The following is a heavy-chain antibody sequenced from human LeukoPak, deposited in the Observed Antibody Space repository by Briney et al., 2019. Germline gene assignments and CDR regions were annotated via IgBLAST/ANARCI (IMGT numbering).Heavy chain of an antibody. CDR2: FDPEDGET. CDR3: ARDGSSTVTTDY. CDR1: GYTLTELS. Sequence: GASVNVSCKVSGYTLTELSMHWVRQAPGKGLEWMGGFDPEDGETIYAQKFQGRVTMTEDTSTDTAYMELSSLRSEDTAVYYCARDGSSTVTTDYWGQGTLVTVSS. J-gene: IGHJ4*02. D-gene: IGHD4-17*01. V-gene: IGHV1-24*01.